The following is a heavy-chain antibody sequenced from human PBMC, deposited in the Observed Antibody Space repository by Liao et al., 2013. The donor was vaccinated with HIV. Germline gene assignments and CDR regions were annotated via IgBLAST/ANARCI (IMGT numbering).Heavy chain of an antibody. V-gene: IGHV4-61*02. CDR1: GGSISSGSYY. Sequence: QVQLQESGPGLVKPSQTLSLTCTVSGGSISSGSYYWSWIRQPAGKGLEWIGRIYTSGSTNYNPSLKSRVTISVDTSKNQFSLKLTSVTAADTAVYYCARARSEYYDISFYDYWGQGTLVTVSS. CDR2: IYTSGST. D-gene: IGHD3-9*01. J-gene: IGHJ4*02. CDR3: ARARSEYYDISFYDY.